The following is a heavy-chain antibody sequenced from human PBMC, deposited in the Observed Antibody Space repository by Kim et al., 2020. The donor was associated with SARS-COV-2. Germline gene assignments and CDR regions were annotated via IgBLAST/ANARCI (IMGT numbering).Heavy chain of an antibody. CDR1: GFTFSNAW. CDR2: IKSKTDGGTT. J-gene: IGHJ6*03. Sequence: PGGSLRLSCAASGFTFSNAWMSWVRQAPGKRLEWVGRIKSKTDGGTTDYAAPVKGRFTISRDDSKKTLYLEMNSLKTEDTAVYYCTTYRRDVLRFSTYYYYMDVWGKGTTVTVSS. V-gene: IGHV3-15*01. CDR3: TTYRRDVLRFSTYYYYMDV. D-gene: IGHD3-3*01.